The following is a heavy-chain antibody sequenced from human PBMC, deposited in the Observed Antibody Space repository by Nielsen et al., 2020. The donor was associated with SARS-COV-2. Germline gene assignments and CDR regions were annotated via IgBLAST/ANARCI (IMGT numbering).Heavy chain of an antibody. D-gene: IGHD6-6*01. V-gene: IGHV1-2*06. CDR1: GYSFTGYY. CDR3: ARGGSIPARPLDY. CDR2: INPTSGGT. Sequence: ASVKVSCKASGYSFTGYYIHWVRQAPGQGLEWMGQINPTSGGTNYAQKFQGRVTMTRDTSISTAYMEVTRLRSDDTAVYYCARGGSIPARPLDYWGLGTLVTVSS. J-gene: IGHJ4*02.